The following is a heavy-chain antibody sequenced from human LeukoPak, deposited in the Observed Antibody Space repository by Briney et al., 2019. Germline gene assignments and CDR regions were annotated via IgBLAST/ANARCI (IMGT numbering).Heavy chain of an antibody. J-gene: IGHJ4*02. Sequence: GGSLRLSCAASGFTFSSCHMHWVRQAPGKGLEWVANIKKDGSEKYYVYSVKGRFTISRDNGKNSLYLQMNSLRAEDTAVYYCARVYWGDFFDYWGQGTLVTVSS. V-gene: IGHV3-7*01. CDR3: ARVYWGDFFDY. D-gene: IGHD7-27*01. CDR1: GFTFSSCH. CDR2: IKKDGSEK.